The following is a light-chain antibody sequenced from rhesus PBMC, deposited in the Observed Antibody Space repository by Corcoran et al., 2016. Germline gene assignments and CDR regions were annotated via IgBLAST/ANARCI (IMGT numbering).Light chain of an antibody. J-gene: IGLJ1*01. CDR1: SSDIGRYTY. CDR3: CSFDTSDTFI. CDR2: KVN. V-gene: IGLV2-11*01. Sequence: QSAPIQSPSVSGSLGQSVTISCTGTSSDIGRYTYVSWYRQQPGTTTKLMMYKVNMRPSWVSDRFSGPKSGNTASLTISGLQTEDEADYYCCSFDTSDTFIFGTGTRLTVL.